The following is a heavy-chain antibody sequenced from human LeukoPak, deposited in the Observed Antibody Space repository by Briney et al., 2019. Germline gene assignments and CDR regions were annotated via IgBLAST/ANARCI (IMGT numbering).Heavy chain of an antibody. CDR1: GGTFSSYA. J-gene: IGHJ4*02. V-gene: IGHV1-69*04. Sequence: SVKVSCKASGGTFSSYAISWVRQAPGQGLEWMGTIIPILGIANYAQKFQGRVTITADKSTSTAYMELSSLRSEDTAVYYCARDASSGSPVHWGQGTLVTVSS. CDR2: IIPILGIA. D-gene: IGHD3-10*01. CDR3: ARDASSGSPVH.